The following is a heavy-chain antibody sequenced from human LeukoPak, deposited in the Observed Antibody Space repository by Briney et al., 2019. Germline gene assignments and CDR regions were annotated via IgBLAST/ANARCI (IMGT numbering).Heavy chain of an antibody. Sequence: GRSLRLSCAASGFTFDVYPMHWVRHAPGKGLEWVSDISWNRGSIVYADSVKVRFTISRGNAKNSLYLQMNSLRAEDTALYYCAKGEYCTNGVCFLADYFDYWGQGTLVTVSS. CDR1: GFTFDVYP. CDR2: ISWNRGSI. J-gene: IGHJ4*02. CDR3: AKGEYCTNGVCFLADYFDY. V-gene: IGHV3-9*01. D-gene: IGHD2-8*01.